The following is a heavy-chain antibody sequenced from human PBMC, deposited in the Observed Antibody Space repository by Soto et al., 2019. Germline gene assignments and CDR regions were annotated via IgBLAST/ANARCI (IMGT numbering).Heavy chain of an antibody. CDR3: ARRYCSSTNCYHWFDP. CDR1: GGSISTYY. CDR2: IYTSGST. Sequence: QVQLQESGPGLVKPSETLSLTCTVSGGSISTYYWSWIRQPAGKGLEWIGRIYTSGSTNYNPSLKSRVTMSVDTSKNQFSLKLSSVTAADTAVYYCARRYCSSTNCYHWFDPWGQGTLVTVSS. V-gene: IGHV4-4*07. D-gene: IGHD2-2*01. J-gene: IGHJ5*02.